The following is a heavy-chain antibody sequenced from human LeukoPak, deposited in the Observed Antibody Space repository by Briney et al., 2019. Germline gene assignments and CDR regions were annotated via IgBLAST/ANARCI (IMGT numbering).Heavy chain of an antibody. J-gene: IGHJ4*02. V-gene: IGHV4-34*01. D-gene: IGHD4-17*01. CDR2: INHSGST. CDR1: GGSFSGYY. Sequence: KPSETLSLTCAVYGGSFSGYYWSWIRQPPGRGLEWIGEINHSGSTNYNPSLKSRVTISVNTSKNQFSLKLSSVTAADTAVYYCAGQVEPTVTGAPYYFDYWGQGTLVTVSS. CDR3: AGQVEPTVTGAPYYFDY.